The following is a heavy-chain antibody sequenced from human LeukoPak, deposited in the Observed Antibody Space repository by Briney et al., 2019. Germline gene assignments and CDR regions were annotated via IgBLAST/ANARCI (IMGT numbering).Heavy chain of an antibody. CDR2: INIDGSTT. CDR1: GFTFSSYW. J-gene: IGHJ4*02. V-gene: IGHV3-74*01. Sequence: GGSLRLSCAASGFTFSSYWMHWVRQAPGRGLVWVSRINIDGSTTGYADSVKGRFTISRDNAKNSLYLQMNSLRAEDTAVYYCARNLAYWGQGTLVTVSS. CDR3: ARNLAY.